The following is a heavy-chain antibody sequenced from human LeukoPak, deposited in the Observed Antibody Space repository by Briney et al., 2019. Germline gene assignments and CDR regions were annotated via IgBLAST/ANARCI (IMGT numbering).Heavy chain of an antibody. J-gene: IGHJ4*02. CDR2: IWYDGSNK. CDR1: GFTFSSYG. V-gene: IGHV3-33*01. D-gene: IGHD1-26*01. CDR3: AREVGATAFDY. Sequence: QPGGSLRLSCAASGFTFSSYGVHWVRQAPGKGLEWVAVIWYDGSNKYYADSVKGRFTISRDNSKNTLYLQMNSLRAEDTAVYYCAREVGATAFDYWGQGTLVTVSS.